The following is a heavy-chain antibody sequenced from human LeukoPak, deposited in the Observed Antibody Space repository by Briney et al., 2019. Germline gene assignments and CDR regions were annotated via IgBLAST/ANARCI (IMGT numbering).Heavy chain of an antibody. CDR2: ITGSGGHT. V-gene: IGHV3-23*01. CDR1: GFTFTAYA. CDR3: AMDPNGDYIGATSFDP. D-gene: IGHD4-17*01. J-gene: IGHJ5*02. Sequence: PGGSLRLSCAASGFTFTAYAMSWVRQDPRAGLEWVSGITGSGGHTVYADSVKGRFTISRDNPRNTLFLQMNSLRVDDTAVYYCAMDPNGDYIGATSFDPWGRGTLVTVSS.